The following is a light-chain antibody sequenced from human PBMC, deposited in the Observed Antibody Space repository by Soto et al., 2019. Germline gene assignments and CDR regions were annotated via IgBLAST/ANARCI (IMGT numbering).Light chain of an antibody. CDR2: EVS. J-gene: IGLJ2*01. V-gene: IGLV2-14*01. CDR3: SSYASSSTLV. CDR1: SSDIGSYHY. Sequence: QSVLTQPASVSGSPGQSIAISCTGTSSDIGSYHYVSWYQHHPGKAPKLIIYEVSNRPSGVSDRFSGSKSDNTASLTISGLQAEDEADYYCSSYASSSTLVFGGGTKLTVL.